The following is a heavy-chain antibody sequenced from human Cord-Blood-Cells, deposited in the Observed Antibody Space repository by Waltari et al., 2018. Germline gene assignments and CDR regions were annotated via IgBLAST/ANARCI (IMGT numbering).Heavy chain of an antibody. J-gene: IGHJ6*03. CDR1: GGSISSYY. D-gene: IGHD3-3*01. V-gene: IGHV4-59*01. CDR3: ARVPTDYDFWSGPDYYYYMDV. CDR2: IYYSGST. Sequence: QVQLQESGPGLVKPSETLSLTCTVSGGSISSYYWSWLRQPPGRGLEWIGYIYYSGSTNYNPSLKSRVTISVDTSKNQFSLKLSSVTAADTAVYYCARVPTDYDFWSGPDYYYYMDVWGKGTTVTVSS.